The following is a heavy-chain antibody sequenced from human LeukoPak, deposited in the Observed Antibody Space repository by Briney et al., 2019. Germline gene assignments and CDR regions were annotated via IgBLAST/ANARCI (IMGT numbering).Heavy chain of an antibody. CDR2: ISWNSGSI. CDR1: GFTFDDYA. Sequence: GRSLRLSCAASGFTFDDYAMHCVRQAPGKGLEWVSGISWNSGSIGYADSVKGRFTISRDNAKNSLYLQMNSLRAEDMALYYFAKALGSTVTRFGFDYWGQGTLVTVSS. V-gene: IGHV3-9*03. D-gene: IGHD4-17*01. J-gene: IGHJ4*02. CDR3: AKALGSTVTRFGFDY.